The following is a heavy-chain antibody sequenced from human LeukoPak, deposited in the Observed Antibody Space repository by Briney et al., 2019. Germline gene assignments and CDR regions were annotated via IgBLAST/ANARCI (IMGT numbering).Heavy chain of an antibody. Sequence: GGSLRLSCAASGFTFSSYGMHWVRQAPGKGLEWVAVIWYDGSNKYYADSVKGRFTISRGNSKNTLYLQMNSLRAEDTAVYYCARAAVSGSYYQQYTDYWGQGTLVTVSS. V-gene: IGHV3-33*08. CDR1: GFTFSSYG. CDR2: IWYDGSNK. J-gene: IGHJ4*02. CDR3: ARAAVSGSYYQQYTDY. D-gene: IGHD1-26*01.